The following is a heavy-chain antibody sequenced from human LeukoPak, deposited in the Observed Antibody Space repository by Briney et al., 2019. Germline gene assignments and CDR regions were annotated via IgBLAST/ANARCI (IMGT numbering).Heavy chain of an antibody. J-gene: IGHJ6*03. CDR3: ARVGPWVNPDYYYYYMDV. CDR2: IKTKADGGTT. Sequence: GGSLRLSCAASGFTFSIASMSWVRQAPGKGLEWVGRIKTKADGGTTDYSAPVKGRFTISRDDSTNTLFLQMNSLRAEDTAVYYCARVGPWVNPDYYYYYMDVWGKGTTVTVSS. CDR1: GFTFSIAS. D-gene: IGHD1-14*01. V-gene: IGHV3-15*01.